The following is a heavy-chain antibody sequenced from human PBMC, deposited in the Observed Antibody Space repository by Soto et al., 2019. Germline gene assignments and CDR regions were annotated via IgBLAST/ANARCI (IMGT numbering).Heavy chain of an antibody. J-gene: IGHJ5*02. D-gene: IGHD2-8*01. CDR1: GFTFSAYS. V-gene: IGHV3-48*02. CDR2: ISGNNANI. CDR3: TRQVYTGVTAIDL. Sequence: EVQLVESGGGLVQPGGSLRLSCVASGFTFSAYSMNWVRHAPGKGPEWLSYISGNNANIYYADSVRGRFTISSDNAKSSLFLQMHSLRDEDTAVYCCTRQVYTGVTAIDLGCQGTLVTVSS.